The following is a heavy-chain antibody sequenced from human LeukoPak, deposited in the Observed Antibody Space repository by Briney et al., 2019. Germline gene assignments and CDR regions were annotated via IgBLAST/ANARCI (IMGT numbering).Heavy chain of an antibody. D-gene: IGHD2-2*02. Sequence: GGSLRLSCAASGFTFSSYGINWVRQAPGKGLEWISSIDVGSYTYYADSVKGRFTISRDNAKNSVYLQMSSLRAEDTAVYYCARDVVPAAIGYYFDYWGQGTLVTVSS. CDR2: IDVGSYT. CDR3: ARDVVPAAIGYYFDY. CDR1: GFTFSSYG. V-gene: IGHV3-21*01. J-gene: IGHJ4*02.